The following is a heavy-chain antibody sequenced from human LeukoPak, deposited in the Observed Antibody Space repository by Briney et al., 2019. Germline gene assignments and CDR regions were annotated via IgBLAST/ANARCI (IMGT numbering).Heavy chain of an antibody. V-gene: IGHV4-4*07. CDR3: ARGYTEKLQYYMDV. CDR2: IYTSGST. J-gene: IGHJ6*03. CDR1: GGSISSYY. D-gene: IGHD1-14*01. Sequence: SETLSLTCTVSGGSISSYYWSWIRPPAGKGLEWIGRIYTSGSTNYNPSLKSRVTMSVDTSKNQFSLKLSSVTAADTAVYYCARGYTEKLQYYMDVWGKGTTVTVSS.